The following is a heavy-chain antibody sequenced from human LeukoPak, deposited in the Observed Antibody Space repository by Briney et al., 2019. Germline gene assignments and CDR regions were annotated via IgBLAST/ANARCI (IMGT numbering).Heavy chain of an antibody. CDR2: IYYSGST. CDR3: ARGRWSAVAGTIYDY. J-gene: IGHJ4*02. D-gene: IGHD6-19*01. V-gene: IGHV4-59*01. CDR1: GGSISSYY. Sequence: SETLSLTCTVSGGSISSYYWSWIRQPPGKGLEWIGYIYYSGSTNYNTSLKSRVTISVDTSKNQFSLKLSSVTAADTAVYYCARGRWSAVAGTIYDYWGQGTLVTVSS.